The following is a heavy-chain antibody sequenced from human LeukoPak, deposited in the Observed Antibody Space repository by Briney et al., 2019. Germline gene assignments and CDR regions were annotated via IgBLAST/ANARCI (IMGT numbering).Heavy chain of an antibody. CDR2: IYYSGST. J-gene: IGHJ6*02. CDR1: GGSISSYY. D-gene: IGHD2-2*02. Sequence: PSETLSLTCTVSGGSISSYYWSWIRQPPGKGLEWIGYIYYSGSTNYNPSLKSRVTISVDTSKNQFSLKLSSVTAADTAVYYCARRIGYCSSTSCYKGNYYYGMDVWGQGTTVTVSS. CDR3: ARRIGYCSSTSCYKGNYYYGMDV. V-gene: IGHV4-59*08.